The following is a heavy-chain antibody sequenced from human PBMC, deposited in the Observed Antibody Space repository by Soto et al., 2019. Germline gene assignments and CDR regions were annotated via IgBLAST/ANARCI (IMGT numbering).Heavy chain of an antibody. Sequence: EVQLVESGGGLVQPGGPLRLSCAASGLTFSSYWMTWVRQAPGKGLEWVANIKQDGSKKYYVDSVKGRFTISRDNAKNSLYLQMNSLRAEDTAVYYCAKRVWYFDLWGRGTLVTVSS. CDR1: GLTFSSYW. CDR3: AKRVWYFDL. V-gene: IGHV3-7*03. J-gene: IGHJ2*01. CDR2: IKQDGSKK.